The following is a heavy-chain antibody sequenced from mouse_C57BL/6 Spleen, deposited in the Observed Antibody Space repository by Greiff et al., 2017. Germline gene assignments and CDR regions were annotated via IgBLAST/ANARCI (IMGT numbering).Heavy chain of an antibody. CDR1: GYAFSSYW. J-gene: IGHJ2*01. Sequence: QVQLQQSGAELVKPGASVKISCKASGYAFSSYWMNWVKQRPGKGLEWIGQFYPGDGDTNYNGKFKGKATLTADKSSSTAYMQRSSLTSEDSAVYFCAREYITTAPYWGQGTTLTVSS. D-gene: IGHD1-1*01. V-gene: IGHV1-80*01. CDR2: FYPGDGDT. CDR3: AREYITTAPY.